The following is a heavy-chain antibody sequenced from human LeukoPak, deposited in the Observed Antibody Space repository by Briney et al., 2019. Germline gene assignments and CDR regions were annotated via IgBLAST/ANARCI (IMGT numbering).Heavy chain of an antibody. J-gene: IGHJ4*02. CDR1: GFTFSSYW. D-gene: IGHD3-10*01. CDR3: ARDRGPRTGFMVREAYDY. Sequence: GGSLRLSCAASGFTFSSYWMHWVRQAPGTGLVWVSRIHPDGSITTYADSVKGRFTISRDNAKNTLYLQMSSLRAEDTAVYYCARDRGPRTGFMVREAYDYWGQGTLVTVSS. CDR2: IHPDGSIT. V-gene: IGHV3-74*03.